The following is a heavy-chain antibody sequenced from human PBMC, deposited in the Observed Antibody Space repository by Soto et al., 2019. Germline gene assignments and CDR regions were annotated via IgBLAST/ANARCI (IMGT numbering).Heavy chain of an antibody. J-gene: IGHJ4*02. CDR3: AKRRGRGIFEY. Sequence: EVQLLESGGGLIQPGRSLRLSCAASGFSFGVYAMSWVRQAPGKGLEWVATISGGIGSTYYADAVKGRFTISRHISRSTLDMQMNSLRVEDTALYYCAKRRGRGIFEYWGQGTMVTISS. D-gene: IGHD1-26*01. V-gene: IGHV3-23*01. CDR1: GFSFGVYA. CDR2: ISGGIGST.